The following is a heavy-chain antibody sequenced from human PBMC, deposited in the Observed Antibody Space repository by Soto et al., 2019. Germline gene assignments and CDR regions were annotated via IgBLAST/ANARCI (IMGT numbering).Heavy chain of an antibody. V-gene: IGHV1-69*06. CDR2: IIPIFGTA. J-gene: IGHJ1*01. CDR1: GGTFSSYA. Sequence: SVKVSCKASGGTFSSYAISWVRQAPGQGLEWVGGIIPIFGTANYAQKFQGRVTITADKSTSTAYMGLSSLRSEDTAVYYCAAVLRYFDSLAYFQHWGQGTLVTVSS. D-gene: IGHD3-9*01. CDR3: AAVLRYFDSLAYFQH.